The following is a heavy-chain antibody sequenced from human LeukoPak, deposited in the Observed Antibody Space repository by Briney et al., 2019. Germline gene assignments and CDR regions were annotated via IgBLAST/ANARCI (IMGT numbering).Heavy chain of an antibody. V-gene: IGHV3-7*01. CDR1: GLTFSSFW. CDR2: IQQDGSER. J-gene: IGHJ4*02. Sequence: PEGSLRLSCAASGLTFSSFWMSWVRQAPGQGLEWVANIQQDGSERYYVDSVKGRFTISRDNAKNSLYLQMDSLTAEDTAVYYCARDSGIAGYYFDYWGQGTLVTVSS. D-gene: IGHD6-13*01. CDR3: ARDSGIAGYYFDY.